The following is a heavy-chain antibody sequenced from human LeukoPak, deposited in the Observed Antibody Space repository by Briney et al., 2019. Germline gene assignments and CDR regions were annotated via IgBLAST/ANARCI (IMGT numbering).Heavy chain of an antibody. CDR1: GFTFSSYG. CDR2: ISSSGSTI. D-gene: IGHD6-19*01. CDR3: ARDGTPNYGSGWVYMDV. J-gene: IGHJ6*03. Sequence: PGGSLRLSCAASGFTFSSYGMNWVRQAPGKGLEWVSYISSSGSTIYYADSVKGRFTISRDNAKNSLYLQMNSLRVGDTAVYYCARDGTPNYGSGWVYMDVWGEGTTVTISS. V-gene: IGHV3-48*03.